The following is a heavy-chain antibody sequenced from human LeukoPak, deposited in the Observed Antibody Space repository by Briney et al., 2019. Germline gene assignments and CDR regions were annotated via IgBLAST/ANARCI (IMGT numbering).Heavy chain of an antibody. CDR3: AKEERSSWYYYYYYMDV. V-gene: IGHV3-30*02. CDR1: GFTFSSYG. Sequence: GGSLRLSCAASGFTFSSYGMHWVRQAPGKGLEWVAFIRYDGSNKYYADSVKGRFTISRDNSKNTLYLQMNSLRAEDTAVYYCAKEERSSWYYYYYYMDVWGKGTTVTVSS. CDR2: IRYDGSNK. D-gene: IGHD6-13*01. J-gene: IGHJ6*03.